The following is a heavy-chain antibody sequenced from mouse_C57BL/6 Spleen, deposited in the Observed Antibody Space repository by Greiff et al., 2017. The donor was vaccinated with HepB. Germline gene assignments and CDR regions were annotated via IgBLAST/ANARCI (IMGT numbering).Heavy chain of an antibody. CDR3: ARHGSSPDYFDY. D-gene: IGHD1-1*01. V-gene: IGHV1-61*01. CDR2: IYPSDSET. J-gene: IGHJ2*01. CDR1: GYTFTSYW. Sequence: QVQLKESGAELVRPGSSVKLSCKASGYTFTSYWMDWVKQRPGQGLEWIGNIYPSDSETHYNQKFKDKATLTVDKSSSTAYMQLSSLTSEDSAVYYCARHGSSPDYFDYWGQGTTLTVSS.